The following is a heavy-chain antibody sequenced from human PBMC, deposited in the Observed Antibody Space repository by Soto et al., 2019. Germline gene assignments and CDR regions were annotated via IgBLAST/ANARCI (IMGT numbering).Heavy chain of an antibody. D-gene: IGHD1-1*01. J-gene: IGHJ4*02. CDR2: IYYSGST. Sequence: SETLSLTCTVSGGSISSYYWSWIRQPPGKGLEWIGYIYYSGSTNYNPSLKSRVTISVDTSKNQFSLKMSSVTAADTAVYYCARLATRYYFDYWXQGTLVTVSS. CDR1: GGSISSYY. V-gene: IGHV4-59*01. CDR3: ARLATRYYFDY.